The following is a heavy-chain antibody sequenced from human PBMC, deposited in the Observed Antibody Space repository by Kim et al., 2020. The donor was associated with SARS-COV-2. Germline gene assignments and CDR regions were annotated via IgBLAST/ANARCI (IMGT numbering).Heavy chain of an antibody. CDR3: VTDLEVVNAFDI. Sequence: ASVKVSCKVSGYTLSELSMHWVRQAPGKGFEWMGGFDPEDGELIYAQKFQGRVTMTEDTSTDTAYMELSSLRSEDTAVYYCVTDLEVVNAFDIWGQGTMVIVSS. CDR1: GYTLSELS. CDR2: FDPEDGEL. D-gene: IGHD2-21*01. V-gene: IGHV1-24*01. J-gene: IGHJ3*02.